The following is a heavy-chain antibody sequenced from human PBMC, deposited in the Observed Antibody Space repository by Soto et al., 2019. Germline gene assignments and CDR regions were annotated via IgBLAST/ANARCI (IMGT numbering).Heavy chain of an antibody. V-gene: IGHV3-7*01. CDR3: ARASHFDWLLYDFYYYYGMDV. CDR2: IKQDGSEK. D-gene: IGHD3-9*01. Sequence: HPGGSLRLSCAASGFTFSSYWMSWVRQAPGKGLEWVANIKQDGSEKYYVDSVKGRFTISRDNAKNSLYLQMNSLRAEDTAVYYCARASHFDWLLYDFYYYYGMDVWGQGTTVTVSS. J-gene: IGHJ6*02. CDR1: GFTFSSYW.